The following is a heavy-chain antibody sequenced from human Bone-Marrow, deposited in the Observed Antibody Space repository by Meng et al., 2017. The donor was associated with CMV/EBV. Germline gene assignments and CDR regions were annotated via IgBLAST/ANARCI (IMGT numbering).Heavy chain of an antibody. CDR1: GGSFSDYY. D-gene: IGHD3-10*01. CDR2: INHSGST. Sequence: GSLRLSCGVYGGSFSDYYWSWIRQPPGKGLEWIGEINHSGSTNYNPSLKSRVTISVDTSKNQFSLKLTSVTAADTAVYYCAREVFHGSGSYLDYWGQGTRVTVYS. J-gene: IGHJ4*02. CDR3: AREVFHGSGSYLDY. V-gene: IGHV4-34*01.